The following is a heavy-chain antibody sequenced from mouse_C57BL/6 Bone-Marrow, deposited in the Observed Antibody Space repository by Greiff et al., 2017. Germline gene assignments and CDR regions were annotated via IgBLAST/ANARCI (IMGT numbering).Heavy chain of an antibody. CDR1: GYAFSSSW. D-gene: IGHD1-1*01. CDR2: IYPGDGDT. J-gene: IGHJ2*01. V-gene: IGHV1-82*01. Sequence: VQLQQSGPELVKPGASVKISCKASGYAFSSSWMNWVKQRPGKGLEWVGRIYPGDGDTNYNGKFKGKATLTADKSYSTAYMQLSSLTSEDSAVYFCARSDYGRGYFDDWGQGTTLTVSS. CDR3: ARSDYGRGYFDD.